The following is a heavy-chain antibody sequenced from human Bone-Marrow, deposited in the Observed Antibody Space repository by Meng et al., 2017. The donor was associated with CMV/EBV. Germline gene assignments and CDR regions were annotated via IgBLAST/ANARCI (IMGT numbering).Heavy chain of an antibody. Sequence: VQCGDEVKKPGASGKVSCKAAGYTVTDYYIHWVRQAPGQWLEWMGWINPNDDTNYAQNFQGRVTMTRDMSINTVYMELSRLTSDDTAVYYCARSSGWSRFDYWGLGTLVTVSS. V-gene: IGHV1-2*02. CDR1: GYTVTDYY. J-gene: IGHJ4*02. D-gene: IGHD6-19*01. CDR2: INPNDDT. CDR3: ARSSGWSRFDY.